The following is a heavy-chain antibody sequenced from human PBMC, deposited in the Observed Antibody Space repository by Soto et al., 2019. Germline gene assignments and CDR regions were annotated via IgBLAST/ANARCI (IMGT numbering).Heavy chain of an antibody. CDR2: INYRGTT. J-gene: IGHJ4*02. CDR1: GGSIINGDTY. D-gene: IGHD2-15*01. CDR3: ARDAPGVAPY. V-gene: IGHV4-31*03. Sequence: QVQLQESGPGLVKPSQTLSLTCTVSGGSIINGDTYLNWIRQHPEKGLAWMGYINYRGTTNYNPALKSRILISIETSTNQLSLRLTSVTAADTAVYYCARDAPGVAPYWGQGTLVTVSS.